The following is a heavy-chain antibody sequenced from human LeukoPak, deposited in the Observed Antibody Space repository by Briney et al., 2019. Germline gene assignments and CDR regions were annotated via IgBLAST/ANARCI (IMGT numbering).Heavy chain of an antibody. J-gene: IGHJ4*02. CDR2: IRYDGSNK. D-gene: IGHD3-16*02. V-gene: IGHV3-30*02. CDR1: GFTFSSYG. Sequence: GGSLRLSCAASGFTFSSYGMHWVRQAPGKGLEWVAFIRYDGSNKYYADSVKGRFTISRDNSKNTLYLQMNSLRAEDTAVYYCARDSAPKYDYVWGSYRPYYFDYWGQGTLVTVSS. CDR3: ARDSAPKYDYVWGSYRPYYFDY.